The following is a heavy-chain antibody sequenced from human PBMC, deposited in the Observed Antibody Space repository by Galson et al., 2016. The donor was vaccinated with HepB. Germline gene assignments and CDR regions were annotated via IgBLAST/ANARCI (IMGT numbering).Heavy chain of an antibody. CDR2: INHSGST. D-gene: IGHD4-17*01. CDR3: ARGDNPDYGDYASAYYYMDV. Sequence: SETLSLTCAVYGGSFSGYYWSWIRQPPGKGLEWIGEINHSGSTNYNPSLKSRVTISVDTSKNQFSLKLSSVTAADTAVYYCARGDNPDYGDYASAYYYMDVLGKGTTVTVSS. V-gene: IGHV4-34*01. J-gene: IGHJ6*03. CDR1: GGSFSGYY.